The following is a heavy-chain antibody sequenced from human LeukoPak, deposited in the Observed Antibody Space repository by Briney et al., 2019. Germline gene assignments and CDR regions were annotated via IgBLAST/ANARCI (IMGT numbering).Heavy chain of an antibody. CDR3: AREAQLWTSTYYFDY. Sequence: GGSLRLSCAASGFTFSSYSMNWVRQAPGKGLEWVSSISSSSSYIYYADSVKGRFTISRDNAKNSLYLQMNSLRAEDTAVYYCAREAQLWTSTYYFDYWGQGTLVTVSS. V-gene: IGHV3-21*01. D-gene: IGHD5-18*01. CDR1: GFTFSSYS. CDR2: ISSSSSYI. J-gene: IGHJ4*02.